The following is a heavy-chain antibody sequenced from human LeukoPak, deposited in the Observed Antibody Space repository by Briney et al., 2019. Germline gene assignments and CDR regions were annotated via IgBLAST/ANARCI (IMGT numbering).Heavy chain of an antibody. V-gene: IGHV3-21*01. D-gene: IGHD2-21*02. CDR3: AFHCGGDCYSTT. CDR2: ISSSSSYI. Sequence: GGSLRLSCAASGFTFSSYSMNWVRQAPGKGLEWVSSISSSSSYIYYADSVKGRFTISRDNAKNSLYLQMNSLRAEDTAVYYCAFHCGGDCYSTTWGQGTLVTVSS. CDR1: GFTFSSYS. J-gene: IGHJ4*02.